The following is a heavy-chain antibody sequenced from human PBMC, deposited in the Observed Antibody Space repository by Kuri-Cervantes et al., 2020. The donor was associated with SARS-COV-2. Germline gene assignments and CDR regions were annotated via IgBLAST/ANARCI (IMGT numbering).Heavy chain of an antibody. J-gene: IGHJ4*02. CDR1: GFNFSRSD. CDR3: AKDRVGVHDY. Sequence: GGSLRLSCAASGFNFSRSDMHWVRQAPGKGLEWVAIISHDGNNKYCIDSGKGRFTISRDNSKNTLYLQMKSLRTEDTAMYYCAKDRVGVHDYWGQGTLVTVSS. V-gene: IGHV3-30*18. CDR2: ISHDGNNK. D-gene: IGHD2-21*01.